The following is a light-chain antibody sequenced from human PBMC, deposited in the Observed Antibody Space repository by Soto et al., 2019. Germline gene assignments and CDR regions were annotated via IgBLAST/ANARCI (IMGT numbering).Light chain of an antibody. CDR2: DAS. CDR1: QSVSSY. CDR3: QQRSNSPPWT. V-gene: IGKV3-11*01. Sequence: EIVLTQSPATLSLSPGERATLSCRASQSVSSYLAWYQQKPGQAPRLLIYDASNRATGIPARFSGSGSRTAFTLTISSLEPEDFAVYYCQQRSNSPPWTFGQGTKVQI. J-gene: IGKJ1*01.